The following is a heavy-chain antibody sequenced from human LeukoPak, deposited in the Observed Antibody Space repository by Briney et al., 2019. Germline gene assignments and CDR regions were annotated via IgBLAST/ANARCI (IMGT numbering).Heavy chain of an antibody. V-gene: IGHV3-9*01. CDR2: ISWNSGSI. D-gene: IGHD5-18*01. Sequence: GGSLRLSCAASGFTFDDYAMHWVRQAPGKGLERVSGISWNSGSIGYADSVKGRFTISRDNAKNSLYLQMNSLRAEDTALYYCAKDGGYSYGVLDYWGQGTLVTVSS. CDR1: GFTFDDYA. J-gene: IGHJ4*02. CDR3: AKDGGYSYGVLDY.